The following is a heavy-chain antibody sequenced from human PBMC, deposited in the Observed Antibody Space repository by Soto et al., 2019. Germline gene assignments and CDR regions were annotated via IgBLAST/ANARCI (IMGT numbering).Heavy chain of an antibody. CDR2: IDPSDSYT. Sequence: HGESLKISCKASGYIIKNYWIGWVRQMPGKGLEWMGRIDPSDSYTNYSPSFQGHVTISADKSISTAYLQWSSLKASDTAMYYCARIVVVPDAIDYYYGMDVWGQGTTVTVSS. J-gene: IGHJ6*02. CDR3: ARIVVVPDAIDYYYGMDV. V-gene: IGHV5-10-1*01. D-gene: IGHD2-2*02. CDR1: GYIIKNYW.